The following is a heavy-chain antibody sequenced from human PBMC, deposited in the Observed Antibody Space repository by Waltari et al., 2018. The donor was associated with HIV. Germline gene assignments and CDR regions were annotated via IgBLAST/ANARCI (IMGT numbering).Heavy chain of an antibody. V-gene: IGHV3-23*05. D-gene: IGHD4-4*01. CDR1: GLSGATSA. J-gene: IGHJ4*02. CDR2: IGTSDNST. Sequence: EVHLAESGGGLVQPGESLRISCAVSGLSGATSALTWVRQAPGKGLQLVSSIGTSDNSTYYLDSVRGRFLISRDDSQTTVSLQMDRLTTNDTAVYYCASEATVSAGPLDSWGQGIAVIVSS. CDR3: ASEATVSAGPLDS.